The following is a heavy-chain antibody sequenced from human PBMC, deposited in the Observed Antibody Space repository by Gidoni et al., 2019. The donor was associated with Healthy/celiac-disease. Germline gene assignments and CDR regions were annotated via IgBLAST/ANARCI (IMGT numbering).Heavy chain of an antibody. Sequence: QVQLQQWGAGLLKPSETLYLTCAVYGVSFSGYYWSWIRQPPGKGLEWVGEINHSGSTNYNPSLKSRVTISVDTSKNQFSLKLSSVTAADTAVYYCARGLSPSGWLRVVAANTRPYGMDVWGQGTTVTVSS. CDR3: ARGLSPSGWLRVVAANTRPYGMDV. CDR1: GVSFSGYY. V-gene: IGHV4-34*01. D-gene: IGHD2-15*01. J-gene: IGHJ6*02. CDR2: INHSGST.